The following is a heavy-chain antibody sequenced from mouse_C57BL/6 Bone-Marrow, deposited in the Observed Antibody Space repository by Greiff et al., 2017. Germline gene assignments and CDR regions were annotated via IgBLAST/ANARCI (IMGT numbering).Heavy chain of an antibody. CDR3: ARYYYGSWDYAMDY. Sequence: EVKLQQSGPELVKPGASVKISCKASGYTFTDYYMNWVKQSHGKSLEWIGDINPNNGGTSYNQKFKGKATLTVDKSSSTAYMELRSLTSDDSAVYYCARYYYGSWDYAMDYWGQGTSVTVSS. V-gene: IGHV1-26*01. CDR2: INPNNGGT. CDR1: GYTFTDYY. J-gene: IGHJ4*01. D-gene: IGHD1-1*01.